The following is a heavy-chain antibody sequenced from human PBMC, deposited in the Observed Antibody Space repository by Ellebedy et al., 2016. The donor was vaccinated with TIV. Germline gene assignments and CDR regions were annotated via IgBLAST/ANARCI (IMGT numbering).Heavy chain of an antibody. D-gene: IGHD6-19*01. CDR1: GYTFTGYY. J-gene: IGHJ3*02. CDR3: ARDGIAVAGTAFDI. V-gene: IGHV1-2*02. CDR2: INPNSGGT. Sequence: ASVKVSCKASGYTFTGYYMHWVRQAPGQGLEWMGWINPNSGGTSYAQKFQGRVTMTRDTSISTAYMELSRLRSDDTAVYYCARDGIAVAGTAFDIWGQGTMVTVSS.